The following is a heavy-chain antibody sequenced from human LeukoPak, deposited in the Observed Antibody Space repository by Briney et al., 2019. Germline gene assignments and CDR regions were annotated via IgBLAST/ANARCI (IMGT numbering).Heavy chain of an antibody. CDR2: IYYSGST. V-gene: IGHV4-39*01. Sequence: PSETLSLTCTVSGGSISSSSYYWGWIRQPPGKGLEWIGSIYYSGSTDYNPSLKSRVTISVDTSKNQFSLKLSSVTAADTAVYYCARLLAVAVRWFDPWGQGTLVTVSS. J-gene: IGHJ5*02. CDR3: ARLLAVAVRWFDP. CDR1: GGSISSSSYY. D-gene: IGHD6-19*01.